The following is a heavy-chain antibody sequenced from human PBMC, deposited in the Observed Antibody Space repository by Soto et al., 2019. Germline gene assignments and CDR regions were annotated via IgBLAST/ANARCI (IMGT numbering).Heavy chain of an antibody. CDR2: ISYDGSNK. J-gene: IGHJ6*02. CDR1: GFTFSSYA. Sequence: QVQLVESGGGVVQPGRSLRLSCAASGFTFSSYAMHWVRQAPGKGLEWVAVISYDGSNKYYADSVKGRFTISRDNSKNTLYQHMNSLRAEDTAVYYCLGSSSRHYYYYGMDVWGQGNTVTVSS. V-gene: IGHV3-30-3*01. CDR3: LGSSSRHYYYYGMDV. D-gene: IGHD6-13*01.